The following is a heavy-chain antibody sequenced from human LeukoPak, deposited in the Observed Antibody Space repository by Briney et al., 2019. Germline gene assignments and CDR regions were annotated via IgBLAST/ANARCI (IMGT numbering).Heavy chain of an antibody. CDR1: GYTFTSYG. CDR3: ARERDDSSGYYRDAFDI. J-gene: IGHJ3*02. D-gene: IGHD3-22*01. CDR2: ISAYNGNT. Sequence: ASVQVSCQASGYTFTSYGISWVRQAPGQGLEWMGWISAYNGNTNYAQKLQGRVTMTTDTSTSTAYMELRSLRSDDTAVYYCARERDDSSGYYRDAFDIWGQGTMVTVSS. V-gene: IGHV1-18*01.